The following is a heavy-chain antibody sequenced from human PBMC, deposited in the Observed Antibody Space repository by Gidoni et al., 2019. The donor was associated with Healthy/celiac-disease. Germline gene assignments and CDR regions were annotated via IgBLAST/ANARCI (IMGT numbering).Heavy chain of an antibody. J-gene: IGHJ5*02. V-gene: IGHV4-39*01. Sequence: QLQLQEQCPGLVKPSETLHRPGTVSGDTISSSSYYGGGIRHPPGQGLGWIGSIYYIGSTYYHPALKSRVTRSVDTSKNQFSLKLSSVTAADTAVYYCARLGYQLLYLPNWFYPWGQGTLVTVSS. CDR3: ARLGYQLLYLPNWFYP. CDR1: GDTISSSSYY. D-gene: IGHD2-2*02. CDR2: IYYIGST.